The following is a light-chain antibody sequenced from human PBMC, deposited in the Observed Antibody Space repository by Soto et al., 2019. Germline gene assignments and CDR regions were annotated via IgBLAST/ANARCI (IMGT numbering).Light chain of an antibody. CDR3: QRSFRTPLT. CDR1: QSISSY. Sequence: DIQMTQSPSSLSASVGDRVTITCRASQSISSYLNWYQQKPGKAPKLLIYAASSLQSGVPSRFSCRGSGTDFTRTSSSLQPEEFATYDCQRSFRTPLTFGGGTKVEIK. V-gene: IGKV1-39*01. CDR2: AAS. J-gene: IGKJ4*01.